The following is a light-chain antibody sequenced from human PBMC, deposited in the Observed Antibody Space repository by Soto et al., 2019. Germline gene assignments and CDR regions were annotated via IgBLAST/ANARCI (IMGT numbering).Light chain of an antibody. Sequence: QSAVTQPPSASGTPGQRVTISCSGSSSNIGSNTVIWYQLLPGTAPKLLMHTNDQRPSGVPDRFSGSKSGSSASLAISGLQSEDEADYYCSAWDDSLHGPVFGTGTKLPVL. CDR1: SSNIGSNT. CDR2: TND. J-gene: IGLJ1*01. CDR3: SAWDDSLHGPV. V-gene: IGLV1-44*01.